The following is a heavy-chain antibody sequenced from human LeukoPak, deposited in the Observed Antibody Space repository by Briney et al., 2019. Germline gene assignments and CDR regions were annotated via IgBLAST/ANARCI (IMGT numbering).Heavy chain of an antibody. CDR1: GGSISSGDYY. CDR3: ASYPSGYYGSGLKGNWYFDL. Sequence: PSETLSLTCTVSGGSISSGDYYWSWIRQPPGKGLEWIGYIYYSGSTYYNPSLKSRVTISVDTSKNQFSLKLSSVTAADTAVYYCASYPSGYYGSGLKGNWYFDLWGRGTLVTVSS. J-gene: IGHJ2*01. D-gene: IGHD3-10*01. V-gene: IGHV4-30-4*01. CDR2: IYYSGST.